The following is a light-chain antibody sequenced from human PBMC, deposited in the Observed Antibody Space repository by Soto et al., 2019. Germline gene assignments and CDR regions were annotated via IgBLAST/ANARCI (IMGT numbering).Light chain of an antibody. V-gene: IGKV3-15*01. Sequence: EIVMTQSPATLSVSPGERATLSCRASQSVSSNLAWYQQKPGQAPRLLILGASTRATGIPARFSGSGSGTEFTPTISSLQSEDFAVYYCHQYNNWPPWTFGQGTKVEIK. CDR3: HQYNNWPPWT. CDR2: GAS. CDR1: QSVSSN. J-gene: IGKJ1*01.